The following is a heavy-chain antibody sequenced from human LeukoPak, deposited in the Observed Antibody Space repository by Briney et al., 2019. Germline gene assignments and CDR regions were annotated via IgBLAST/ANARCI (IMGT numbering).Heavy chain of an antibody. CDR3: AKGSSRDFLWGSTLDY. Sequence: GESLRLSCAASGFTFRTYGIHWVRQAPGKGLEWVAFIRFDGGDKYYADSVKGRFTISRDNSKNTLYLQMNSLRSEDTAVYYCAKGSSRDFLWGSTLDYWGQGTLVLVSS. CDR2: IRFDGGDK. J-gene: IGHJ4*02. D-gene: IGHD3-16*01. V-gene: IGHV3-30*02. CDR1: GFTFRTYG.